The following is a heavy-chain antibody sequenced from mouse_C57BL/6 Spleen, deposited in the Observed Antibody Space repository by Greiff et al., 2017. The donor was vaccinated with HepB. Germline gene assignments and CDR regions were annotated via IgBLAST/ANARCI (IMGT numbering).Heavy chain of an antibody. CDR1: GYTFTDYY. CDR2: INPNNGGT. D-gene: IGHD3-2*02. V-gene: IGHV1-26*01. CDR3: ARDSSGLDAMDY. J-gene: IGHJ4*01. Sequence: VQLQQSGPELVKPGASVKISCKASGYTFTDYYMNWVKQSHGKSLEWIGDINPNNGGTSYNQKFKGKATLTVDKSSSTAYMELRSLTSEDSAVYYCARDSSGLDAMDYWGQGTSVTVSS.